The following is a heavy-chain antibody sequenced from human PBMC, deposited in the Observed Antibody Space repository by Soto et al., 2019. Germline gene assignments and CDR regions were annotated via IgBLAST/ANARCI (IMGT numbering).Heavy chain of an antibody. CDR1: GYTFINFG. CDR2: ITPYNGNA. Sequence: GASVKVSCKASGYTFINFGINWVRQAPGQGLEWMGWITPYNGNANYPQKHQDRLTITTDTSTNTAYLELRSLRSDDTAVYFCARARMFSGAHHDYWGQGTRVTVS. CDR3: ARARMFSGAHHDY. V-gene: IGHV1-18*04. J-gene: IGHJ4*02. D-gene: IGHD1-26*01.